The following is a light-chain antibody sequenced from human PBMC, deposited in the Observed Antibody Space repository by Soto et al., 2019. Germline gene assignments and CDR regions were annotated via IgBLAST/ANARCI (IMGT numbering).Light chain of an antibody. CDR3: QQYGSSLT. CDR1: HSVSSN. J-gene: IGKJ4*01. V-gene: IGKV3-20*01. Sequence: EIVLTQSPATLSLSPGERATLSCRASHSVSSNLAWYQQKPGQAPRLLIYGASSRATGIPDRFSGSGSGTDFTLTISRLEPEDFAVYYCQQYGSSLTFGGGTKVDI. CDR2: GAS.